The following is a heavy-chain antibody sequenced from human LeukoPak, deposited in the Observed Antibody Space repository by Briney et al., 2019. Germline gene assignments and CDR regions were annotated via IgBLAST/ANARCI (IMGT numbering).Heavy chain of an antibody. CDR3: ARHVLGSGSYNWFDP. Sequence: SETLSLTCTVSHGSISTYYWSWIRQPPGKGLEWIGYIYYSGSTNYNPSLKSRVTISVDTSRNQFSLKLSSVTAADTAVYYCARHVLGSGSYNWFDPWGQGTLVTVSS. D-gene: IGHD6-19*01. CDR2: IYYSGST. V-gene: IGHV4-59*08. CDR1: HGSISTYY. J-gene: IGHJ5*02.